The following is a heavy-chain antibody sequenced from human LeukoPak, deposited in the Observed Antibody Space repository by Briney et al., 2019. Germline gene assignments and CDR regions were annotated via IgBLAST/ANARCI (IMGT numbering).Heavy chain of an antibody. D-gene: IGHD3-22*01. V-gene: IGHV1-3*01. CDR3: ARGPITMIVVVLYYFDY. CDR1: GYTFTSYA. CDR2: INAGNGNT. Sequence: ASVKVSCKASGYTFTSYAMHWVRQAPGQRLEWMGWINAGNGNTKYSQKFQGRVTITRDTSAGTAYMELSSLRSEDTAVYYCARGPITMIVVVLYYFDYWGQGTLVTVSS. J-gene: IGHJ4*02.